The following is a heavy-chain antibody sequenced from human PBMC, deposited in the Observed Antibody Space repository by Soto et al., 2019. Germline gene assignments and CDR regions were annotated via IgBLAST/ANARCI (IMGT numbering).Heavy chain of an antibody. CDR2: ISSSSSTI. V-gene: IGHV3-48*01. D-gene: IGHD5-12*01. Sequence: EVQLVESGGALVQPGGSLRLSCAASGFTFSSYSMNWVRQAPGKGLEWVSYISSSSSTIYYADSVKGRFTISRDNAKNSLYLQMNSLRAEDTAVYYCARVPRGWLQSHWGQGTLVTVSS. CDR1: GFTFSSYS. J-gene: IGHJ4*02. CDR3: ARVPRGWLQSH.